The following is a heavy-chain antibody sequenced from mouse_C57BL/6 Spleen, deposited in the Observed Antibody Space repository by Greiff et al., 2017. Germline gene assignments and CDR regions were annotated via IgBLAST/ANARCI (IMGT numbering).Heavy chain of an antibody. J-gene: IGHJ3*01. CDR2: IHPNSGST. D-gene: IGHD2-3*01. Sequence: QVQLQQPGAELVKPGASVKLSCKASGYTFTSYWMHWVKQRPGQGLEWIGMIHPNSGSTNYNEKFKGKATLTVDKSSSTAYMQLSSLTSEDSAVYYCASHYDGYDEGFAYWGQGTLVTVSA. CDR1: GYTFTSYW. V-gene: IGHV1-64*01. CDR3: ASHYDGYDEGFAY.